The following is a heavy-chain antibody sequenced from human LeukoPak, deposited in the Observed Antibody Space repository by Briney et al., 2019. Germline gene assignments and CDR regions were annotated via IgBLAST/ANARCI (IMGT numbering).Heavy chain of an antibody. CDR2: IYHSGST. CDR1: GGSISSGGYS. V-gene: IGHV4-30-2*01. CDR3: ARIYCSSTSCYYFDY. D-gene: IGHD2-2*01. Sequence: SETLSLTCAVSGGSISSGGYSWSWIRQPPGKGLEWIGYIYHSGSTYYNPSLKSRVTISVDRSKNQFSLKLSSVTAADTAVYYCARIYCSSTSCYYFDYWGQGTLVTVPS. J-gene: IGHJ4*02.